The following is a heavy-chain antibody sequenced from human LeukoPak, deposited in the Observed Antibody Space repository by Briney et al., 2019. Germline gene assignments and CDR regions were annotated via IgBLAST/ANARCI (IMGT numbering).Heavy chain of an antibody. J-gene: IGHJ6*03. V-gene: IGHV4-30-4*07. CDR3: ARGGYSGYDWGLRSYYYYYYMDV. Sequence: SETLSLTCAVSGGSISSGGYSWSWIRQPPGKGLEWIGYIYYSGSSYYNPSLKSRFTISVDTSKNQFSLKLSSVTAADTAVYYCARGGYSGYDWGLRSYYYYYYMDVWGKGTTVTISS. CDR2: IYYSGSS. CDR1: GGSISSGGYS. D-gene: IGHD5-12*01.